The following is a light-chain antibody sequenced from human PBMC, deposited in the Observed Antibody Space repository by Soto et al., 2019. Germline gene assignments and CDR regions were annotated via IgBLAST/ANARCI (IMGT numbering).Light chain of an antibody. Sequence: QSALTQPASESGSPGQSITIFCTGTSNDVGGYNYVSWYQQHPGKAPKLMIYEVSLRPFGVSNRFSGSRSDNTASLTISGLQAEDEAHYYCSSYASSSTWVFGGGTKLTVL. CDR3: SSYASSSTWV. CDR1: SNDVGGYNY. J-gene: IGLJ3*02. CDR2: EVS. V-gene: IGLV2-14*01.